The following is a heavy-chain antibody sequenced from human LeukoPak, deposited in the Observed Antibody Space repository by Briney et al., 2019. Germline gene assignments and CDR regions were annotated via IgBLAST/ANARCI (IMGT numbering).Heavy chain of an antibody. D-gene: IGHD5-18*01. CDR2: IYHSGST. J-gene: IGHJ4*02. V-gene: IGHV4-30-2*01. Sequence: SETLSLTCAVYSGSFSGYSWSWIRQPPGKGLEWIGYIYHSGSTYYNPSLKSRVTISVDRSKNQFSLKLSSVTAADTAVYYCARGAWIQLWYYFDYWGQGTLVTVSS. CDR1: SGSFSGYS. CDR3: ARGAWIQLWYYFDY.